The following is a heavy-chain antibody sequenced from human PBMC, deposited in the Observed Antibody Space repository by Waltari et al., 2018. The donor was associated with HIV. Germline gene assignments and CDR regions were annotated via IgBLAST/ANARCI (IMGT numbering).Heavy chain of an antibody. CDR1: VVSSSDVW. D-gene: IGHD3-22*01. V-gene: IGHV3-15*01. CDR3: TVGKSSGYY. CDR2: IKSKTEGWTT. J-gene: IGHJ4*02. Sequence: EVQLVESGGGLVKPGGSLRPSCAASVVSSSDVWLNWVRQAPGQGLEWVGQIKSKTEGWTTDYAAPVKGRFTISRDDSKNMLFLEMNSLNTDDTASYYCTVGKSSGYYWGQGTLVTISS.